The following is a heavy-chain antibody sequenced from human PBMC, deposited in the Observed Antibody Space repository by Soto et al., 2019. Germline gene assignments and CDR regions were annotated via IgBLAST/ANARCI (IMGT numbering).Heavy chain of an antibody. D-gene: IGHD6-13*01. CDR3: ARAPRQLVRRWYFDL. Sequence: QVQLVQSGAEVKKPGSSVKVSCKASGGTFSSYAISWVRQAPGQGLEWMGGLIPIFGTANYAQKFQGRVTITADKSTSTAYMELSSLRSEDTAVYYCARAPRQLVRRWYFDLWGLGTLVTVSS. CDR1: GGTFSSYA. J-gene: IGHJ2*01. V-gene: IGHV1-69*06. CDR2: LIPIFGTA.